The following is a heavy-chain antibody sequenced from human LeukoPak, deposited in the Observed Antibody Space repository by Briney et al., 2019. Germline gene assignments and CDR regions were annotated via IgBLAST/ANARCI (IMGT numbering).Heavy chain of an antibody. Sequence: ASVRVSRKVSGYTLTELSMHWVRQAPGKGLEWMGGFDPEDGETIYAQKFQGRVTMTEDTSTDTANMELSSLRSEDTAVYYCATLPWFGELRVFVYWGQGTLVTVSS. V-gene: IGHV1-24*01. D-gene: IGHD3-10*01. CDR2: FDPEDGET. J-gene: IGHJ4*02. CDR1: GYTLTELS. CDR3: ATLPWFGELRVFVY.